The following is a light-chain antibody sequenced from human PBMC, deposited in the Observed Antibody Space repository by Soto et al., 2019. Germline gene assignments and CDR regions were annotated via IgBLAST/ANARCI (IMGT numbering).Light chain of an antibody. V-gene: IGKV3-11*01. CDR1: QSVSSY. Sequence: EIVLTQSPATLSLSPGERATLSCRASQSVSSYLAWYQQKPGQAPRLLIYDASNRATSIPSRFSGSGSGSDFTLTISILVPEDFAVYYCQQRSNWPPIFTFGPGPKVDI. CDR2: DAS. CDR3: QQRSNWPPIFT. J-gene: IGKJ3*01.